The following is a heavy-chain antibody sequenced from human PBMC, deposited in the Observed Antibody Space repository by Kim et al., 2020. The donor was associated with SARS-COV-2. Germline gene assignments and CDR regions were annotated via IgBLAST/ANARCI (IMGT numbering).Heavy chain of an antibody. CDR3: ARGLGYCSGGSCLPLGAFDI. Sequence: SETLSLTCTVSGGSISSYYWSWIRQPPGKGLEWIGYIYYSGSTNYNPSLKSRVTISVDTSKNQFSLKLSSVTAADTAVYYCARGLGYCSGGSCLPLGAFDIWGQGTMVTVSS. D-gene: IGHD2-15*01. V-gene: IGHV4-59*13. CDR1: GGSISSYY. J-gene: IGHJ3*02. CDR2: IYYSGST.